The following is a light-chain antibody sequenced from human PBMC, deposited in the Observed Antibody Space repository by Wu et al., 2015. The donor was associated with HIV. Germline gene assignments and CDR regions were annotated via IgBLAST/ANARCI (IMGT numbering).Light chain of an antibody. CDR1: QTISDS. J-gene: IGKJ5*01. CDR3: QQRSNWPLT. CDR2: DAS. V-gene: IGKV3-11*01. Sequence: EIVLTRSPATLSLSPGERATLSCRASQTISDSLAWYQHKPGQSPRLLIYDASNRATGIPARFSGSGSGTDFTLIISSLEPDDFTFYYCQQRSNWPLTFGQGTRLEIK.